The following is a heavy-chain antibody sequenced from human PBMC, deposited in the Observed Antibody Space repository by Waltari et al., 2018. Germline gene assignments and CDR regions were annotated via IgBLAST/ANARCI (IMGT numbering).Heavy chain of an antibody. CDR2: IKQDGSQT. D-gene: IGHD1-26*01. Sequence: EVQLVESGGGLVQPGESLRLSCAASGFTCSSFWMTWVRQAPGKGLEWVANIKQDGSQTFYMDSVKGRFTISRDNAKNSLYLQMNSLRVEDTGVYYCANYYNSGPVGSWGQGTLVTVSS. J-gene: IGHJ5*02. CDR1: GFTCSSFW. V-gene: IGHV3-7*01. CDR3: ANYYNSGPVGS.